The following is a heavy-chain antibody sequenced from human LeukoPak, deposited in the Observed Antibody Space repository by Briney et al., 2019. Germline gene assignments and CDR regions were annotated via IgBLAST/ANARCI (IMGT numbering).Heavy chain of an antibody. Sequence: PSETLSLTCAVYGGSFSGYYWSWIRQPPGKGLEWIGEINHSGSTNYNPSLKSRVTISVDTSKNQFSLKLSSVTAADTAVYYCARGRGRRLLRSYFDYWGEGTLVTVSS. CDR1: GGSFSGYY. CDR3: ARGRGRRLLRSYFDY. CDR2: INHSGST. V-gene: IGHV4-34*01. D-gene: IGHD1-26*01. J-gene: IGHJ4*02.